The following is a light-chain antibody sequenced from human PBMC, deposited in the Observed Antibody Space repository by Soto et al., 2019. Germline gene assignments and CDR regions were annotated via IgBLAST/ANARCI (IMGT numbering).Light chain of an antibody. CDR3: CSYAGSYSYV. V-gene: IGLV2-11*01. CDR1: SSDVGGYNY. Sequence: QSALTQPRSVSGSPGQSVAISCTGTSSDVGGYNYVSWYQQHPGKAPKLIIYDVTKRPSVVPDRFSGSSSGNTASLTISGLQAEDEADYFCCSYAGSYSYVFGTGTKLTVL. CDR2: DVT. J-gene: IGLJ1*01.